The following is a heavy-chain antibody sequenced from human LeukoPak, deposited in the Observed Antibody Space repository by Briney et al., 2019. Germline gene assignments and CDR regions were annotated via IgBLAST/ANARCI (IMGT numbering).Heavy chain of an antibody. CDR2: INYSGTT. Sequence: SETLSLTCTVSGGSISSGGFYWTWIRQHPGQGLEWIGHINYSGTTHHNPSLKSRVTISVDTSKNQFSLKLSSVTAADTAVYYCARGRHPYYYGSGRRYFDYWGQGTLVTVSS. D-gene: IGHD3-10*01. V-gene: IGHV4-31*03. CDR1: GGSISSGGFY. J-gene: IGHJ4*02. CDR3: ARGRHPYYYGSGRRYFDY.